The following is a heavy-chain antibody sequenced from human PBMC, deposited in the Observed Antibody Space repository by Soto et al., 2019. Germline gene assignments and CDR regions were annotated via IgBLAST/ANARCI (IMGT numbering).Heavy chain of an antibody. CDR2: ITAGNGNT. Sequence: ASVKVSCNASGYTFTSYAMPWVRQAPGQRLEWMGWITAGNGNTKYSQKFQGRVTITRDTSASIAYTELGSRRSEDTAVYYCARDLAWEPDYFDYWGQGTLVTVSS. CDR3: ARDLAWEPDYFDY. D-gene: IGHD1-26*01. V-gene: IGHV1-3*01. CDR1: GYTFTSYA. J-gene: IGHJ4*02.